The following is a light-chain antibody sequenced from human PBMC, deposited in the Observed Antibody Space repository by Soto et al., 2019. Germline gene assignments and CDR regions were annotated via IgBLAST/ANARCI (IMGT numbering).Light chain of an antibody. Sequence: EIVMTQSPATLSVSPGERATLSCRASQSVTNNLAWYQQKPGQAPRLLIYGASTRATGIPARISGSGSGTEFTLTIRSLQSEDVAAYYCQQYNNWPLLFGPGTKVDIK. J-gene: IGKJ3*01. CDR1: QSVTNN. V-gene: IGKV3-15*01. CDR2: GAS. CDR3: QQYNNWPLL.